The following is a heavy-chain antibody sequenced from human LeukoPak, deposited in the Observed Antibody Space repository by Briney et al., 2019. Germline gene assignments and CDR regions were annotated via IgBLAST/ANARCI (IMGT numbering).Heavy chain of an antibody. CDR1: GYTFTSYY. V-gene: IGHV1-46*03. Sequence: ASVKVSCKASGYTFTSYYMHWVRQAPGQGLEWMGIINPRGGSTSYAQKFQGRVTMTRDTSTSTVYMELSSLRSEDTAVYYCARDRDFWSGYGEFEYFQHWGQGTLVTVSS. D-gene: IGHD3-3*01. J-gene: IGHJ1*01. CDR3: ARDRDFWSGYGEFEYFQH. CDR2: INPRGGST.